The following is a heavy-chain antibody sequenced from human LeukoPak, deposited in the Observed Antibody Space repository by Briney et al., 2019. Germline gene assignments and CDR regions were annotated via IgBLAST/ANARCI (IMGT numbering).Heavy chain of an antibody. CDR3: AREYSYGLDY. D-gene: IGHD5-18*01. Sequence: SETLSLTCTVSGGSISSYYWSWIRQPPGKGLEWIGYIYYGGSTNYNPSLKSRVTISVDTSKNQFSLKLSSVTAADTAVYYCAREYSYGLDYWGQGTLVTVSS. V-gene: IGHV4-59*01. J-gene: IGHJ4*02. CDR1: GGSISSYY. CDR2: IYYGGST.